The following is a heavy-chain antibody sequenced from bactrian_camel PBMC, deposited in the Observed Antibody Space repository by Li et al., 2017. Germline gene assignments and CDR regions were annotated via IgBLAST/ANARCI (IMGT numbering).Heavy chain of an antibody. Sequence: VQLVESGGGLVQPGGSLRLSCVASGFDFSSTYMSWIRKAPGKGLEWLSGIGWDGRTYYSDSVQGRFTISRDNAKNTVYLQMDSLKTEDTAMHYCSHYGRSTSFTPVGQGTQVTVS. J-gene: IGHJ4*01. D-gene: IGHD5*01. V-gene: IGHV3S10*01. CDR2: IGWDGRT. CDR1: GFDFSSTY.